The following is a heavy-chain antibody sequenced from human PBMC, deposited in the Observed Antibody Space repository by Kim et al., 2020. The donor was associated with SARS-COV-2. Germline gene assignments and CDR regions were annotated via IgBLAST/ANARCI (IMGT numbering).Heavy chain of an antibody. D-gene: IGHD2-15*01. Sequence: YADSVKGRFTISRDNDKNSLYLHMNSLRAEDTAVYYCARGVVVVATIDYWGQGTLVTVSS. V-gene: IGHV3-21*01. CDR3: ARGVVVVATIDY. J-gene: IGHJ4*02.